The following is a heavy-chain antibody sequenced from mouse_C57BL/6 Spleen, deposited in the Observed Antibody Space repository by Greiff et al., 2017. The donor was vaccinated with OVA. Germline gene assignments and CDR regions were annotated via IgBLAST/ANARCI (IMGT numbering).Heavy chain of an antibody. Sequence: QVQLQQSGAELVRPGASVTLSCKASGYTFTDYEMHWVKQTPVHGLEWIGAIDPETGGTAYNQKFKGKAILTADKSSSTAYMELRSRTSEDSAVDYCTRDGGYPAWFAYWGQGTLVTVSA. CDR2: IDPETGGT. V-gene: IGHV1-15*01. J-gene: IGHJ3*01. CDR3: TRDGGYPAWFAY. D-gene: IGHD2-3*01. CDR1: GYTFTDYE.